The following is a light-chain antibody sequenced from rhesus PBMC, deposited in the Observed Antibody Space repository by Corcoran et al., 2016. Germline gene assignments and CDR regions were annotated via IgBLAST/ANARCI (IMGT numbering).Light chain of an antibody. CDR2: KAS. CDR1: QGISNN. V-gene: IGKV1-25*01. CDR3: QHGYGILYS. J-gene: IGKJ2*01. Sequence: DIQMTQSPSSLSASVGDRVTITCRASQGISNNLAWYQQKPGKVPKLLINKASTLQSGIPSRFSGSGSGTDFTLTISSLQPDDFATYYCQHGYGILYSFGQGTKVEIK.